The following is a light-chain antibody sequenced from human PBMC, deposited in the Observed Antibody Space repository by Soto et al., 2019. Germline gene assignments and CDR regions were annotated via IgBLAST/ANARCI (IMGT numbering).Light chain of an antibody. V-gene: IGKV3-20*01. CDR2: GAS. J-gene: IGKJ4*01. CDR3: QQYGSSFLT. CDR1: QSVSSEK. Sequence: EIVLTQSPGTLSLSPGERASLSCRASQSVSSEKLAWYQQKPGQAPRLLIFGASGRATGIPERFSGSGSGTDFSLTISRLEPEDSAVYYCQQYGSSFLTFGGGTKV.